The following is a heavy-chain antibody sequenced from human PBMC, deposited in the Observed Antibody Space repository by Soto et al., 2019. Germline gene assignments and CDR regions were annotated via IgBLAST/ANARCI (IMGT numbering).Heavy chain of an antibody. CDR3: ARYEVPRNLKGFTVYNLFDP. V-gene: IGHV4-59*01. CDR1: GGSISSYY. CDR2: IYHSGST. J-gene: IGHJ5*02. D-gene: IGHD3-10*01. Sequence: SETLSLTCTVSGGSISSYYWSWIRQPPGKGLEWIGYIYHSGSTNYNPSLKGRVTVSVDTSKNQFSLRLSSVTAADTAVYYCARYEVPRNLKGFTVYNLFDPWGQGTLVTVSS.